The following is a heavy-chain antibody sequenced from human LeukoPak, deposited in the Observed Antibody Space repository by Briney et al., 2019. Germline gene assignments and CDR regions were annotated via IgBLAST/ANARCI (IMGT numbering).Heavy chain of an antibody. V-gene: IGHV4-61*02. CDR2: VYTSGTT. Sequence: PSETLSLTCTVSGGSISSGSYYWNWIRQPAGKGLEWIGRVYTSGTTTYSPSLKSRVTISVDTSRNQFSLNLNSVTAADTAVYYCARDLGTSSWFDPWGQGTLVTVSS. J-gene: IGHJ5*02. CDR3: ARDLGTSSWFDP. D-gene: IGHD2-2*01. CDR1: GGSISSGSYY.